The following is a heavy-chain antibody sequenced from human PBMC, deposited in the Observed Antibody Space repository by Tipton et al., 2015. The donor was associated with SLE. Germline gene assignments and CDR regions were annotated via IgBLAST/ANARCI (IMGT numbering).Heavy chain of an antibody. J-gene: IGHJ3*02. V-gene: IGHV4-59*01. CDR2: IYYSGST. Sequence: TLSLTCTVSGGSISSYYWSWIRQPPGKGLEWIGYIYYSGSTNYNPSLKSRVTISVDTSKNQFSLKLSSVTAADTAVYYCARVPGYYDSSGPKAFDIWGQGTMVTVSS. CDR3: ARVPGYYDSSGPKAFDI. D-gene: IGHD3-22*01. CDR1: GGSISSYY.